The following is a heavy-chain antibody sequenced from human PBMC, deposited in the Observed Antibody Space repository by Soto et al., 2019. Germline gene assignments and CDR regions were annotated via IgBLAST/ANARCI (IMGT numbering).Heavy chain of an antibody. D-gene: IGHD5-12*01. J-gene: IGHJ4*02. CDR1: GYTFTDYY. Sequence: QVQLVQSGAEVKKPGASVKVSCKASGYTFTDYYIHWVRQAPGQGLEWMGWINSKNGGTKYVQKFQGRVTMTRDTSITTAYMELTRLRYDDTAVYYCARGGNSGYYYEWGRGTLVTVSS. CDR3: ARGGNSGYYYE. V-gene: IGHV1-2*02. CDR2: INSKNGGT.